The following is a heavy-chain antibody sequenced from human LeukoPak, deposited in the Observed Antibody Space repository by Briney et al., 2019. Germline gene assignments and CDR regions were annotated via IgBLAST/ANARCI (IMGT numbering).Heavy chain of an antibody. CDR1: GFTFSSYG. J-gene: IGHJ6*03. V-gene: IGHV3-30*19. Sequence: GGSLRLSCAASGFTFSSYGMHWVRQAPGKGLEWVALISTGGGTKHYAESVKGRFTISRDNSENTVSLEMNSLSTEDTAVYHCAKEESPYSTASFYMDAWGKGTMVTVSS. D-gene: IGHD6-6*01. CDR3: AKEESPYSTASFYMDA. CDR2: ISTGGGTK.